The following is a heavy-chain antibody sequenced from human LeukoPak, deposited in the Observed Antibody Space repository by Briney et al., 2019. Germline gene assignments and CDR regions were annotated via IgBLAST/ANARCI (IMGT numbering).Heavy chain of an antibody. J-gene: IGHJ4*02. D-gene: IGHD3-22*01. CDR2: ISASGGTT. CDR3: AKDLSSGYPYYFDY. V-gene: IGHV3-23*01. Sequence: PGGSLRLACEASGFTFSSYAMSWVRQAPGKGLEWVSAISASGGTTYYADSVKGRFAISRDNSKNPLYLQINSLRGEDTAVYYCAKDLSSGYPYYFDYWGQGTLVTVSS. CDR1: GFTFSSYA.